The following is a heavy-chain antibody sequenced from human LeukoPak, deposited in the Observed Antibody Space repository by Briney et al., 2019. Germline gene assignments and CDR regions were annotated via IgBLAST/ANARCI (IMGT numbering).Heavy chain of an antibody. Sequence: SETLSLTCTVSGGSISSYYWSWIRQPAGKGLEWIGRIYTSGSTNYNPSLKSRVTISVDKSKNQFSLKLSSVTAADTAVYHCARGGTDSSGYYYGGYFDYWGQGTLVTVSS. V-gene: IGHV4-4*07. CDR1: GGSISSYY. CDR3: ARGGTDSSGYYYGGYFDY. CDR2: IYTSGST. J-gene: IGHJ4*02. D-gene: IGHD3-22*01.